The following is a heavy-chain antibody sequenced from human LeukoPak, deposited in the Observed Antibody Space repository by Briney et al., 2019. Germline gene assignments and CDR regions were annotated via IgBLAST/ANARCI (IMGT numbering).Heavy chain of an antibody. CDR3: ARDKVFSATKDIVVVPAAIPDAFDI. J-gene: IGHJ3*02. D-gene: IGHD2-2*01. CDR2: INPNSGGT. Sequence: ASVKVSCKASGYTFTGYYMHWVRQAPGQGLEGMGWINPNSGGTNYAQKFQGRVTMTRDTSISPAYMGLSRLRSDDTAVYYCARDKVFSATKDIVVVPAAIPDAFDIWGQGTMVTVSS. V-gene: IGHV1-2*02. CDR1: GYTFTGYY.